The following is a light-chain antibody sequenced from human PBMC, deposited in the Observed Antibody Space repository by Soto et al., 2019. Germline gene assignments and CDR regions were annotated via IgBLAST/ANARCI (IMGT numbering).Light chain of an antibody. Sequence: DIQLTQSPSFLSASVGDRVTITCRASQGISSYLAWYQQKPGKAPKLLIYAASTLQSGVPSRFSGSGSGTEFTPTISRLQPEDFATYYCQQLNSYPITFGQGTRLEIK. CDR2: AAS. J-gene: IGKJ5*01. CDR3: QQLNSYPIT. CDR1: QGISSY. V-gene: IGKV1-9*01.